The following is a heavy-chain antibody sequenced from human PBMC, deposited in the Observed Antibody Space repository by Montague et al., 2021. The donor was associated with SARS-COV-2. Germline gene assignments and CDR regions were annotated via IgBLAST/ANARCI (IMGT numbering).Heavy chain of an antibody. Sequence: SLRLSCAASGFTVSSNYMSWVRQAPGKGLEWVSVIYSGGSTYYSXSVXRRCTISRDNSKNTLYLQMNSLRAEDKAVYYCARDQRRYGSGSYYGPHYYYYGMDVWGQGTTVTVSS. V-gene: IGHV3-66*02. J-gene: IGHJ6*02. CDR1: GFTVSSNY. CDR2: IYSGGST. CDR3: ARDQRRYGSGSYYGPHYYYYGMDV. D-gene: IGHD3-10*01.